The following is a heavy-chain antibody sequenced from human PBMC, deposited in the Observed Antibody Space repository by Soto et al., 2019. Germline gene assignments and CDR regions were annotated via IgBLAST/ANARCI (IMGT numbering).Heavy chain of an antibody. D-gene: IGHD3-9*01. V-gene: IGHV1-58*01. CDR3: AADSYDIFTGYNTPFDY. Sequence: SVKVSCKASGFTFTSSAVQWVRQARGQRLEWIGWIVVGSGNTNYAQKFQERVTITKDMSTSTAYMELSSLRSEDTAVYYCAADSYDIFTGYNTPFDYWGQGTLFTVSS. CDR1: GFTFTSSA. CDR2: IVVGSGNT. J-gene: IGHJ4*02.